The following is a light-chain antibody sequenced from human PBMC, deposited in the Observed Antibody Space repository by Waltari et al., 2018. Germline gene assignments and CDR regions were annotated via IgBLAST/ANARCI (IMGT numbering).Light chain of an antibody. J-gene: IGLJ3*02. CDR3: CSFAASYTWV. Sequence: QSALTQPRSVSGSPGQSVTISSAGTRNAVGGYKFVSWYQQHPGKIPKLIIFDVIQRPSGVPDRFSGSRSDDTATLTISRLQPEDEADYYCCSFAASYTWVFGGGTRLTVL. CDR1: RNAVGGYKF. CDR2: DVI. V-gene: IGLV2-11*01.